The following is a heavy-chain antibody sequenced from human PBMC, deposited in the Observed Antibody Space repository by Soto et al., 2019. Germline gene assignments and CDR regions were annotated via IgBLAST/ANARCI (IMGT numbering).Heavy chain of an antibody. CDR3: ARESPQYCSGGSCYPFDY. D-gene: IGHD2-15*01. CDR1: GGTFSSYT. J-gene: IGHJ4*02. CDR2: IIPILAIA. V-gene: IGHV1-69*08. Sequence: QVQLVQSGAEVKKPGSSVKVSCKASGGTFSSYTISWVRQAPGQGLEWMGRIIPILAIANYAQKFQGRVTITAHKSTSTAYMELSSLRSEDTAVYYCARESPQYCSGGSCYPFDYWGQGTLVTVSS.